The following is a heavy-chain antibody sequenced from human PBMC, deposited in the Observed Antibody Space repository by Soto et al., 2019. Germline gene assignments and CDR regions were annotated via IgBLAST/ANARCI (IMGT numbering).Heavy chain of an antibody. J-gene: IGHJ4*02. D-gene: IGHD2-8*01. CDR2: ISAYNGNT. Sequence: ASVKVSCKASGYTFTSYYMHWVRQAPGQGLEWMGIISAYNGNTSYAQKLQGRVTMTTDTSTSTAYMELRSLRSDDTAVYYCARFLYCTNGVCSNFDYWGQGTLVTVSS. CDR3: ARFLYCTNGVCSNFDY. CDR1: GYTFTSYY. V-gene: IGHV1-18*04.